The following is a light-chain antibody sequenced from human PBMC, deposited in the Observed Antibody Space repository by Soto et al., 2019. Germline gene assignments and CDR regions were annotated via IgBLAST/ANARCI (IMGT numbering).Light chain of an antibody. V-gene: IGKV3-20*01. CDR2: SAS. Sequence: EIMLTQAPATLSVSKGDRASLSCRASQSVSSKLAWYQQKPGQAPRLLIYSASTRATGIPARFSGSGSGTDFTLTISRLEPEDFAVYYCQHFGGSLPVTFGQGTLLEI. J-gene: IGKJ5*01. CDR1: QSVSSK. CDR3: QHFGGSLPVT.